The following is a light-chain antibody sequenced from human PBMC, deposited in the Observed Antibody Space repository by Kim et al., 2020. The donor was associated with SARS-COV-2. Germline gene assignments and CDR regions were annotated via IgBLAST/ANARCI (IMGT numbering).Light chain of an antibody. Sequence: VSPGQTASITCSGDKLGDKYACWYQQKPGQSPVLVIYQDSKRPSGIPERFSGSSSGNTATLTISGTQTMDEADYYCQAWDSSTVVFGGGTKLTVL. CDR3: QAWDSSTVV. J-gene: IGLJ2*01. V-gene: IGLV3-1*01. CDR2: QDS. CDR1: KLGDKY.